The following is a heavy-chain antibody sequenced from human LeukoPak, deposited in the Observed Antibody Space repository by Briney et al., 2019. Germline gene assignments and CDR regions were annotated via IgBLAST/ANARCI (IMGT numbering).Heavy chain of an antibody. CDR1: GFTVSSNY. J-gene: IGHJ4*02. CDR3: ASTYYYDGSGYLNVPPVDY. CDR2: IYSGGGT. D-gene: IGHD3-22*01. V-gene: IGHV3-53*01. Sequence: PGGSLRLSCAASGFTVSSNYMSWVRQAPGKGLEWVSVIYSGGGTYYADSMKGRFTISRDNSKNTLYLQMNSLRAEDTAVYYCASTYYYDGSGYLNVPPVDYWGQGTLVTVSS.